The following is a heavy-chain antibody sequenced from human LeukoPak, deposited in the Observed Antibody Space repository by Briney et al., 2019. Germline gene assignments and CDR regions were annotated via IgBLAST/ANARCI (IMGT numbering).Heavy chain of an antibody. D-gene: IGHD3-10*01. V-gene: IGHV3-7*01. Sequence: PGGSLRLSCAASGFTFSSYWMSWVRQAPGKGLEWVANIKQDGSEKYYVDSVKGRFTISRDNAKNSLYLQMNSLRAEDTAVYYCARGVRVYYYYYYMDVWGKGTTVTVSS. CDR3: ARGVRVYYYYYYMDV. CDR1: GFTFSSYW. J-gene: IGHJ6*03. CDR2: IKQDGSEK.